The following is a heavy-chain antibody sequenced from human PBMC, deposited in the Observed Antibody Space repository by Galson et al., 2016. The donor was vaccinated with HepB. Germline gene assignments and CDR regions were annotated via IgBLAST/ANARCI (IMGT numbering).Heavy chain of an antibody. Sequence: SLRLSCAASGFTVSSNYMSWVRQAPGKGLEWVSVIYSGGTTKYADSVKDRFTISRDNSKNSLYLQMNSLRAEDTAVYYCASCSSWYGRCAFDIWGQGTTVTVFS. CDR2: IYSGGTT. J-gene: IGHJ6*02. CDR1: GFTVSSNY. D-gene: IGHD6-13*01. CDR3: ASCSSWYGRCAFDI. V-gene: IGHV3-66*01.